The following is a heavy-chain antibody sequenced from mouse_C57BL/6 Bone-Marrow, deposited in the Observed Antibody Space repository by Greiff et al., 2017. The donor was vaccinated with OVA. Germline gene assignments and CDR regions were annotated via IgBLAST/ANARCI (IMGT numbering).Heavy chain of an antibody. CDR1: GFTFSDYG. CDR2: ISSGSSTI. Sequence: DVHLVESGGGLVKPGGSLKLSCAASGFTFSDYGMHWVRQAPEKGLEWVAYISSGSSTIYYADTVKGRFTISRDNAKNTLFLQMTSLRSEDTAMYYCARLGYYYFDYWGQGTTLTVSS. CDR3: ARLGYYYFDY. D-gene: IGHD2-3*01. V-gene: IGHV5-17*01. J-gene: IGHJ2*01.